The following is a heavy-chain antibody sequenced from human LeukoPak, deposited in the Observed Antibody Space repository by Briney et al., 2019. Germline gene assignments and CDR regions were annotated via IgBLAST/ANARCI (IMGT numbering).Heavy chain of an antibody. CDR1: GGSFSGYY. V-gene: IGHV4-34*01. Sequence: SETLSLTCAVYGGSFSGYYWSWIRQPPGKGLEWIGEINHSGSTNYNPSLKSRVTISVGTSKNQFSLKLSSVTAADTAVYYCARGPPYSSSWYIYWGQGTLVTVSS. CDR2: INHSGST. J-gene: IGHJ4*02. CDR3: ARGPPYSSSWYIY. D-gene: IGHD6-13*01.